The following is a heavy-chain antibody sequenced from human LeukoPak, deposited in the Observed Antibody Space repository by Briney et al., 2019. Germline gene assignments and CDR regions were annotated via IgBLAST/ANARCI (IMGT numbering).Heavy chain of an antibody. D-gene: IGHD1-26*01. CDR2: IDSGDSR. Sequence: GGSLSLPCTASGLPESSNYKSWLRESPGKGLVGVSVIDSGDSRYYADYVMRRFSVGRDNSKNTLYLQMNSLRAEDTAVHYRAKDRQCGRLSTRFDHWAQGTVVTVSS. CDR1: GLPESSNY. J-gene: IGHJ4*02. CDR3: AKDRQCGRLSTRFDH. V-gene: IGHV3-53*01.